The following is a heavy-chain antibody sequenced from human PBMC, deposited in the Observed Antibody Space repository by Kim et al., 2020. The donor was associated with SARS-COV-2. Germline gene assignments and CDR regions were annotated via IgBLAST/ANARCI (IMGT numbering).Heavy chain of an antibody. D-gene: IGHD1-26*01. CDR3: ARELDRSYYYYYYGMDV. V-gene: IGHV3-30*04. CDR1: GFTFSSYA. CDR2: ISYDGSNK. Sequence: GGSLRLSCAASGFTFSSYAMHWVRQAPGKGLEWVAVISYDGSNKYYADSVKGRFTISRDNSKNTLYLQMNSLRAEDTAVYYCARELDRSYYYYYYGMDVWGQGTTVTVSS. J-gene: IGHJ6*02.